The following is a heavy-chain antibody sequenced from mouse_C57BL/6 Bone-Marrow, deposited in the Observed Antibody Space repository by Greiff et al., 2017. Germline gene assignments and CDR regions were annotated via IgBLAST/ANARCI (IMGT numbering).Heavy chain of an antibody. CDR2: IDPENGDT. CDR3: TQSYYYGSRYGY. V-gene: IGHV14-4*01. Sequence: VQLQQSGAELVRPGASVKLSCTASGFNIKDDYMHWVKQRPEQGLEWIGWIDPENGDTEYASKFQGKATITADTSSNTAYLQLSSLTSEDTAVYYCTQSYYYGSRYGYWGQGTTLTVSS. D-gene: IGHD1-1*01. CDR1: GFNIKDDY. J-gene: IGHJ2*01.